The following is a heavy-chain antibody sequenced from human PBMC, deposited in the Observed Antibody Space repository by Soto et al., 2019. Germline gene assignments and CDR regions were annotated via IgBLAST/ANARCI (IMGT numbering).Heavy chain of an antibody. D-gene: IGHD1-1*01. J-gene: IGHJ4*02. CDR3: ARIFGWGPGTTRGWDY. V-gene: IGHV4-59*01. CDR2: IYYSGST. Sequence: QVQLQESGPGLVKPSETLSLTCTVSGGSISSYYWSWIRQPPGKGLEWIGYIYYSGSTNYNPSLKSRVTISVDTSKNQFSLKLSSATAADTAVYYCARIFGWGPGTTRGWDYWGQGTLVTVSS. CDR1: GGSISSYY.